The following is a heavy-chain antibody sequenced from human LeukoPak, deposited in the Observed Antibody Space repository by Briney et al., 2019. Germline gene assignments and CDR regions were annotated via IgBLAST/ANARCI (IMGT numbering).Heavy chain of an antibody. D-gene: IGHD3-10*01. J-gene: IGHJ5*02. CDR2: IYYSGRS. V-gene: IGHV4-39*01. CDR3: AQSLGASTWFGNWFDP. CDR1: GVSISSTSYC. Sequence: SETLSLTCSVSGVSISSTSYCWGWIRQPPGKGPEWIGSIYYSGRSYYNPSLKSRVTISVDTPKSQFSLKLSSVTAADTAVYYCAQSLGASTWFGNWFDPWGQGTLVTVSS.